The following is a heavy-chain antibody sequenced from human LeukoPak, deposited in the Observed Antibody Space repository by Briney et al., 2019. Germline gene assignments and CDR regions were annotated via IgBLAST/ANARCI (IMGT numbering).Heavy chain of an antibody. V-gene: IGHV1-69*05. CDR1: GYTLTELS. J-gene: IGHJ4*02. Sequence: SVKVSCKVSGYTLTELSMHWVRQAPGQGLEWMGRIIPIFGTANYAQKFQGRVTITTDESTSTAYMELSSLRSEDTAVYYCARVDYYDRPDYWGQGTLVTVSS. CDR3: ARVDYYDRPDY. D-gene: IGHD3-22*01. CDR2: IIPIFGTA.